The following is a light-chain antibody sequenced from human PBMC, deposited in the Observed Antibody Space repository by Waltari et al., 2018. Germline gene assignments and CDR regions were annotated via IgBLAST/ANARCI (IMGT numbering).Light chain of an antibody. CDR3: QQYYTTPYT. Sequence: DIVMTQSPDSLAVSLGERATINCRSSQNVLFSSNNKNYFAWYQQKPGQPPKLLIYWASTRESWVPDRFSGSGSGTDFTLTISSLQAEDVAIYYCQQYYTTPYTFGQGTKLEIK. CDR1: QNVLFSSNNKNY. CDR2: WAS. V-gene: IGKV4-1*01. J-gene: IGKJ2*01.